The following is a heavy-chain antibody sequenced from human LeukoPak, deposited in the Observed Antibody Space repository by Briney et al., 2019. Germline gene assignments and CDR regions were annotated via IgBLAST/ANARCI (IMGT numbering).Heavy chain of an antibody. D-gene: IGHD4-17*01. CDR2: TYYTGSA. CDR3: ARPRTVTTNWYFDL. CDR1: GGSISNHY. V-gene: IGHV4-59*08. Sequence: SETLSLTCSVSGGSISNHYWSWLRQPPGRGLEWIGYTYYTGSANYNPSLKSRVTISVDTSKNQFSLKLASVTAADTAVYYCARPRTVTTNWYFDLWGRGTLVTVSS. J-gene: IGHJ2*01.